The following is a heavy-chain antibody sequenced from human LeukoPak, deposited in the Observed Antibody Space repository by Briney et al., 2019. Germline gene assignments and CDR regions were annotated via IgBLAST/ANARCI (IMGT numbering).Heavy chain of an antibody. CDR2: ISSSGNTI. Sequence: GGSLRLSCAASGFTFSDYYMSWIRQAPGRGLEWVSFISSSGNTIYYVDSVKGRFTISRDNAKNSLYLQMNSLRAEDTAVYYCARIPQCGWEAAFYYYMDAWGKGTTVTVSS. D-gene: IGHD1-26*01. CDR1: GFTFSDYY. CDR3: ARIPQCGWEAAFYYYMDA. V-gene: IGHV3-11*01. J-gene: IGHJ6*03.